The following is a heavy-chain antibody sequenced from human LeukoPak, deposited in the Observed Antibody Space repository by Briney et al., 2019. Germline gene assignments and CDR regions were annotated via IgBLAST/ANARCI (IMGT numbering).Heavy chain of an antibody. CDR2: ISSSSTTI. D-gene: IGHD1-26*01. Sequence: GGSLGLSCAASGFTFSSYTMNWVRQAPGKGLEWVSYISSSSTTIYYADSVKGRFTVSRDNVKNSLYLQMNSLRAEDTAVYYCVRSGDYWGQGTLVTVSS. CDR3: VRSGDY. V-gene: IGHV3-48*01. J-gene: IGHJ4*02. CDR1: GFTFSSYT.